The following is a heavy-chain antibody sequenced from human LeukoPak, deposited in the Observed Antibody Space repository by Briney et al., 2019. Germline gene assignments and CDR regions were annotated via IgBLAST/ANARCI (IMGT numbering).Heavy chain of an antibody. V-gene: IGHV3-30-3*01. CDR1: GFTFSSYA. Sequence: PGGSLRLSCAASGFTFSSYAMHWVRQAPGKGLGWVAVISYDGSNKYYADSVKGRFTISRDNSKNTLYPQMNSLRAEDTAVYYCARVDPPGRDSSGYYPDYWGQGTLVTVSS. CDR3: ARVDPPGRDSSGYYPDY. CDR2: ISYDGSNK. D-gene: IGHD3-22*01. J-gene: IGHJ4*02.